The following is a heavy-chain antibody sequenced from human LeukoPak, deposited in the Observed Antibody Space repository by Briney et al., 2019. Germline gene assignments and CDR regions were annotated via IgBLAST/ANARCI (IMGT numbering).Heavy chain of an antibody. CDR2: IFPGDSDT. CDR3: ARRGAGYCSGFSCYYFDY. J-gene: IGHJ4*02. Sequence: GESLKISCKGSGYSFTNYWIGCVRQMPGKGLEWMGIIFPGDSDTRYSPSFQGQVTISADKSISTAYLQWSSLKASDTAIYYCARRGAGYCSGFSCYYFDYWGQGTLVTVPS. CDR1: GYSFTNYW. D-gene: IGHD2-15*01. V-gene: IGHV5-51*01.